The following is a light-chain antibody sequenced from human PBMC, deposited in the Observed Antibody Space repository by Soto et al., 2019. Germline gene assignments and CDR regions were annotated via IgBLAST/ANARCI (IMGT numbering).Light chain of an antibody. V-gene: IGKV3-20*01. Sequence: VVLTHAPGTLSISPGDIATLSFRASQSVPGSDVAWYQQKPGQAPRLLIYDVSSRATGTPERFSGSGSGTDFTLNIGRLEPEDFAVYYCQQYGTSPLTFGGGTKVDIK. CDR3: QQYGTSPLT. CDR1: QSVPGSD. J-gene: IGKJ4*01. CDR2: DVS.